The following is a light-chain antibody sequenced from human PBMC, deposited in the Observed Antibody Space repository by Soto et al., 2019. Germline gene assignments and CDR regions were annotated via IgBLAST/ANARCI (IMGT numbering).Light chain of an antibody. Sequence: EIVMTQSPATLSASPGERATLSCRASQSVSSHLVWYQQKPGQAPRLLIYDASTMAAGIPARFSGSGCGTDFPLTISFLPSEYFAVYSCQQYNNWYTFGQGTKLEIK. CDR1: QSVSSH. J-gene: IGKJ2*01. CDR3: QQYNNWYT. CDR2: DAS. V-gene: IGKV3-15*01.